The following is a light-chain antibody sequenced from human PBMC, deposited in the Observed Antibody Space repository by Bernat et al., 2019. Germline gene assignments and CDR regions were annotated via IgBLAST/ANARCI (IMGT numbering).Light chain of an antibody. J-gene: IGKJ5*01. Sequence: EIVMTQSPATLSVSPGERATLSCRASQSLNGNLAWYQQRPGQAPRLLIYGSYSRATGIPARFSGSGSGTEFTLTISSLQSEDFAIYYCQQYNNWPTSITFGQGTRLEIK. CDR2: GSY. CDR1: QSLNGN. V-gene: IGKV3-15*01. CDR3: QQYNNWPTSIT.